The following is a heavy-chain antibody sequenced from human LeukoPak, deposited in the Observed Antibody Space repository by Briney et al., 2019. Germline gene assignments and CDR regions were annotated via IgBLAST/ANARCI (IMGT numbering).Heavy chain of an antibody. CDR1: GYRFSTYW. J-gene: IGHJ3*02. D-gene: IGHD1-26*01. V-gene: IGHV5-51*01. Sequence: GESLKISCEGSGYRFSTYWIGWVRQMPGKGLERMGIIYPDDSDIKYSPSFQGQVTISVDVSINTAYLHWSSLKASDTAMYYCARRESSANYYVEAFDIWGQGTMVTVSS. CDR3: ARRESSANYYVEAFDI. CDR2: IYPDDSDI.